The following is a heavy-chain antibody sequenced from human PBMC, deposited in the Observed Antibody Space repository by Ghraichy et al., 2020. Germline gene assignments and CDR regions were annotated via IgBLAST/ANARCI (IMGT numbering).Heavy chain of an antibody. J-gene: IGHJ6*02. CDR1: GFIFSRYD. CDR2: IDTAGDT. D-gene: IGHD3-9*01. Sequence: GESLNISCAASGFIFSRYDMHWVRQAPGKGLEWVLTIDTAGDTFYPDSVRGRFTTSREDVKNSLYLQMNSLRAGDTAVYYCARGWGYDILTGYTDNGMDVWGQGTTVTVSS. V-gene: IGHV3-13*04. CDR3: ARGWGYDILTGYTDNGMDV.